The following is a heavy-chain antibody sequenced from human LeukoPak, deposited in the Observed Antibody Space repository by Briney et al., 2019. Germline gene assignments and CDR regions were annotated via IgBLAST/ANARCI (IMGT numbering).Heavy chain of an antibody. D-gene: IGHD5-24*01. CDR1: GFTFSSYA. J-gene: IGHJ4*02. CDR3: AKDRQRWLQWYFDY. Sequence: GGSLRLSRAASGFTFSSYATSWVRQAPGKGLEWVSAISGSGGSTYYADSVKGRFTISRDNSKNTLYLQMNSLRAEDTAVYYCAKDRQRWLQWYFDYWGQGTLVTVSS. V-gene: IGHV3-23*01. CDR2: ISGSGGST.